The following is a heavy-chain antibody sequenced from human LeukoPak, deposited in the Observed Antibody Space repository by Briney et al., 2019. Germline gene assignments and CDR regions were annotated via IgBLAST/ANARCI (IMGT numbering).Heavy chain of an antibody. CDR3: ARSLGYYYDSSGYPDY. CDR1: GYTFTSYY. J-gene: IGHJ4*02. Sequence: ASVEVSCKASGYTFTSYYMHWVRQAPGQGLEWMGIINPSGGSTSYAQKFQGRVTMTRDTSTSTVYMELSSLRSEDTAVYYCARSLGYYYDSSGYPDYWGQGTLVTVSS. D-gene: IGHD3-22*01. CDR2: INPSGGST. V-gene: IGHV1-46*01.